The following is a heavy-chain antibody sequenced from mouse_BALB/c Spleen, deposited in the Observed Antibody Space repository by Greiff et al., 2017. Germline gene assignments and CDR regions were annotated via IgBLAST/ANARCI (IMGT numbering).Heavy chain of an antibody. Sequence: QVQLKESGPGLVAPSQSLSITCTVSGFSLTGYGVNWVRQPPGKGLEWLGMIWGDGSTDYNSALKSRLSISKDNSKSQVFLKMNSLQTDDTARYYCARERTRGATMYAMDYWGQGTSVTVSS. CDR1: GFSLTGYG. J-gene: IGHJ4*01. CDR2: IWGDGST. V-gene: IGHV2-6-7*01. D-gene: IGHD3-1*01. CDR3: ARERTRGATMYAMDY.